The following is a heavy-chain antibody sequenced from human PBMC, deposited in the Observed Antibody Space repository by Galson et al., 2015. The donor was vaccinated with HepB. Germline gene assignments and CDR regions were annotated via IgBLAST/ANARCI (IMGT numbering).Heavy chain of an antibody. CDR2: IKSKIDGGTT. Sequence: SLRLSCAASGFTFSNAWMTWVRQAPGKGLEWVGHIKSKIDGGTTDSAAPVKGRFSISRDDSRSTLYLQMNSLKTEDTAVYYCTTGSKEFKLSRYYYGGNGFYNAFEMWGQGTMVTVSS. V-gene: IGHV3-15*01. D-gene: IGHD3-22*01. CDR3: TTGSKEFKLSRYYYGGNGFYNAFEM. J-gene: IGHJ3*02. CDR1: GFTFSNAW.